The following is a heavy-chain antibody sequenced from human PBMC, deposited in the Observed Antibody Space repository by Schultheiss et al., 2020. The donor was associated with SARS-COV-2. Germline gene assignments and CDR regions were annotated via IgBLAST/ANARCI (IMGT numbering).Heavy chain of an antibody. CDR1: GGTFSSYA. CDR3: AKEDYYHGFDV. V-gene: IGHV1-46*01. CDR2: INPTGGTT. Sequence: ASVKVSFKASGGTFSSYAISWMRQAPGQGLEWMGIINPTGGTTSYAQNFQGRVTLTRDTSTSTAYMELSSLKSDDTAVYYCAKEDYYHGFDVWGQGTTVTVSS. J-gene: IGHJ6*02. D-gene: IGHD3-10*01.